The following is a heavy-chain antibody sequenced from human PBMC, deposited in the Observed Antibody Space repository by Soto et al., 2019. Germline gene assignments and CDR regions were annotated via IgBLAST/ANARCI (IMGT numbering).Heavy chain of an antibody. CDR2: IKQDGSEK. D-gene: IGHD2-2*01. CDR1: GFTFSSYW. V-gene: IGHV3-7*01. CDR3: ARDRKISRYCSSTSCFSNWFDP. Sequence: GGSLRLSCAASGFTFSSYWMSWVRQAPGKGLEWVANIKQDGSEKYYVDSVKGRFTISRDNAKNSLYLQMNSLRAEDTAVYYCARDRKISRYCSSTSCFSNWFDPWGQGTLVTVSS. J-gene: IGHJ5*02.